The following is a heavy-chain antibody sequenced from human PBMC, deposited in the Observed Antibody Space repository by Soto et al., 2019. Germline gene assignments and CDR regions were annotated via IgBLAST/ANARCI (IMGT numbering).Heavy chain of an antibody. J-gene: IGHJ5*02. CDR3: ARVHSGSWYWFDP. Sequence: PGGSLRLSCAASGFTFSDYAMNWVRQAPGKGLERFSYISTSGTTTHYADFVKGRFTISRDNAKNSLYLQMNTLRDEDSAVYYCARVHSGSWYWFDPWGQGTLVTVSS. V-gene: IGHV3-48*02. CDR1: GFTFSDYA. CDR2: ISTSGTTT. D-gene: IGHD6-13*01.